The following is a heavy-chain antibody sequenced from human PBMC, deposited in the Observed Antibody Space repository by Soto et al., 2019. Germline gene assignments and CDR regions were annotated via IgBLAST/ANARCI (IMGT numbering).Heavy chain of an antibody. CDR3: TTMMGIAVAGTVDY. V-gene: IGHV3-15*07. J-gene: IGHJ4*02. CDR1: GFTFSNAW. D-gene: IGHD6-19*01. Sequence: EVQLVESGGGLVKPGGSLRLSCAASGFTFSNAWMNWVRQAPGKGLEWVGRIKSKTDGGTTDYAAPVKGRFTISRDESRNTLYLQMNSLKTEDTAVYYCTTMMGIAVAGTVDYWGQGTLVTVSS. CDR2: IKSKTDGGTT.